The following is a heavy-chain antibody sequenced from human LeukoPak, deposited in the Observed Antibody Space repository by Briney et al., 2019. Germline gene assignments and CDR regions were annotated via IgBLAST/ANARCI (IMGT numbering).Heavy chain of an antibody. CDR1: GFTFSSYS. J-gene: IGHJ4*02. V-gene: IGHV3-21*01. CDR3: ARGFARLGSYDF. D-gene: IGHD3-10*01. CDR2: ISSSSSYI. Sequence: PGGSLRLSCAASGFTFSSYSMSWVRQAPGKGLEWVSSISSSSSYIYYADSVKGRFTISRDNAKNSLYLQMNSLRAEDTAVYYCARGFARLGSYDFWGQGTLVTVSS.